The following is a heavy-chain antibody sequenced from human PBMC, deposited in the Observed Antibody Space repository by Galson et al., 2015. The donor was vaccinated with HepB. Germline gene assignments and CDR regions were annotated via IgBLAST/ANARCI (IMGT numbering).Heavy chain of an antibody. D-gene: IGHD3-3*01. CDR1: GYTFISYY. J-gene: IGHJ1*01. CDR2: INPSGGST. Sequence: SVKVSCKASGYTFISYYLHWVRQAPGQGLEWMGIINPSGGSTTYAQNFQGRVTMTRDTSTSTVYMELSSLRSEDTAVYYCARGGTSYDFYSWGPGTLVTVSS. CDR3: ARGGTSYDFYS. V-gene: IGHV1-46*01.